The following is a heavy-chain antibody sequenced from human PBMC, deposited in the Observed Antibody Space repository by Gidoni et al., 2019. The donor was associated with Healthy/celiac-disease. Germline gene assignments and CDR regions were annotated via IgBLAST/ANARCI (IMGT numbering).Heavy chain of an antibody. V-gene: IGHV3-33*01. D-gene: IGHD4-17*01. J-gene: IGHJ6*02. CDR3: ARDLVYSGDYWVYYYYGMDV. CDR1: GFTFSSYV. CDR2: IWYDGSNK. Sequence: QLWDSGGVLVRPGSSLSLSLPPFGFTFSSYVWHWVRQAPGKGLEWVAVIWYDGSNKYYADSVKGRFTISRDNSKNTLYLQMNSLRAEDTAVYYCARDLVYSGDYWVYYYYGMDVWGQGTTVTVSS.